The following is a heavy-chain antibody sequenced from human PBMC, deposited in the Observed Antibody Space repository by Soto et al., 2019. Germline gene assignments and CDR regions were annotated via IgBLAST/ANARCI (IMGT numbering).Heavy chain of an antibody. CDR2: INPDNGDT. D-gene: IGHD3-10*01. J-gene: IGHJ4*02. Sequence: QVQLVQSGAEVREPGASVKVSCKLSGATFSGNFFHWVRQAPGQGLEWMGWINPDNGDTNYAQKFQDRVTMTRDTSISTAYMDLSRLRSDDTAVYFCTRDRSGANVQYWGQGTVVTVSS. V-gene: IGHV1-2*02. CDR3: TRDRSGANVQY. CDR1: GATFSGNF.